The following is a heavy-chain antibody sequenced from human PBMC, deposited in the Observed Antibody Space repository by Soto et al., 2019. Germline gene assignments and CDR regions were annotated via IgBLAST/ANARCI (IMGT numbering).Heavy chain of an antibody. D-gene: IGHD3-10*01. J-gene: IGHJ6*02. V-gene: IGHV4-59*08. CDR1: GGSISSYY. CDR2: IYYSGST. Sequence: QVQLQESGPGLVKPSETLSLTCTVSGGSISSYYWSWIRQPPGKGLEWIGYIYYSGSTNYNPSLKSRVTISVDTSKNQFSLKLRFVTAADTAVYYCARLYGSGSPPGGYYYGMDVWGQGTTVTVSS. CDR3: ARLYGSGSPPGGYYYGMDV.